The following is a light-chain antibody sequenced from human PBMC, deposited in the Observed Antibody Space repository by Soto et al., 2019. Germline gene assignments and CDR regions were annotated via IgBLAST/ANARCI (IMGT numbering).Light chain of an antibody. CDR2: AAS. V-gene: IGKV1-39*01. CDR3: QQSYSTPRT. CDR1: QSISSY. Sequence: DIQMTQSPSSLSASVGDRVTITCRASQSISSYLNWHQQKSGKAPKVLIYAASSLQSGVPSRFSGSGSGTDFTLTISSLQPEDFATYYCQQSYSTPRTFGQGTKVEIK. J-gene: IGKJ1*01.